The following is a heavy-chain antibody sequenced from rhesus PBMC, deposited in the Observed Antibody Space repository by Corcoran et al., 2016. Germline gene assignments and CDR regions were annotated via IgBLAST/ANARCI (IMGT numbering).Heavy chain of an antibody. CDR3: ARDGCGDYYFVEGYGLDS. V-gene: IGHV4-106*01. D-gene: IGHD3-34*01. J-gene: IGHJ6*01. Sequence: QVQLQESGPGLVKPSETLSLTCPVSGGSISDDYYWSWIRQPPGKGHEVIGYIYISCGGTNYNPSPKNRVTRSIGTSKNQFSLKLSSVTAADTAVYYCARDGCGDYYFVEGYGLDSWGQGVVVTVSS. CDR2: IYISCGGT. CDR1: GGSISDDYY.